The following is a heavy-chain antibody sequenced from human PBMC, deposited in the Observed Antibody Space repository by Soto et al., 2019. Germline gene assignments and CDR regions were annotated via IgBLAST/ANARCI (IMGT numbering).Heavy chain of an antibody. D-gene: IGHD3-22*01. CDR3: ARDYDSSGYPRYYFDY. J-gene: IGHJ4*02. V-gene: IGHV3-33*01. CDR2: IWYDGSNK. CDR1: GFTFNTYG. Sequence: QVQLVESGGGVVQPGRSLRLSCAASGFTFNTYGMHWVRQAPGKGLEWVAIIWYDGSNKYYADSVKGRFTISRDNSKNTLYLQMNSRRAEDTAVYYCARDYDSSGYPRYYFDYWGQGTLVTVSS.